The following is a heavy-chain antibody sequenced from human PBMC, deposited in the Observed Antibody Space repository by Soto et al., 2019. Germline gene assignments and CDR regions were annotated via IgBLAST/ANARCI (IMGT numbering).Heavy chain of an antibody. CDR2: INSDGSST. Sequence: GGSLRLSCAASGFTFSSYWMHWVRQAPGKGLVWVSRINSDGSSTSYADSVKGRFTISRDNSKNTLYLQMNSLRAEDTAVYYCAKVAYGDYVGAFDVWGQGTMVTVSS. CDR1: GFTFSSYW. D-gene: IGHD4-17*01. CDR3: AKVAYGDYVGAFDV. J-gene: IGHJ3*01. V-gene: IGHV3-74*01.